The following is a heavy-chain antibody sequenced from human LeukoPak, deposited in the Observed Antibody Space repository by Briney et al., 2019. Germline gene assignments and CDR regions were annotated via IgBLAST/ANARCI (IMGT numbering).Heavy chain of an antibody. CDR3: GRSSAWYAFDY. CDR1: GLTARSNY. V-gene: IGHV3-53*01. Sequence: GGSLRLSCAVYGLTARSNYMTWARQAPGKGLEWVSIIYSDSSTYYADSVKGRFTISTDNSKNTLYLQMNSLRAEDTAVYYCGRSSAWYAFDYWGQGTLVTVSS. D-gene: IGHD6-19*01. J-gene: IGHJ4*02. CDR2: IYSDSST.